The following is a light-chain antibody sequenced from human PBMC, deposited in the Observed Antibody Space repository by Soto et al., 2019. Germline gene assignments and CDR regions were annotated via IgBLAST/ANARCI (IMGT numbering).Light chain of an antibody. V-gene: IGKV3-15*01. Sequence: ETVMTQSPGTLSVSLGERATLFFSASQSVSIHLAWYQQKPGQAPRLLIYDTSTRATGIPARFSGSGSGTEFTLTISSLQSEDFAVYYCQQYSNWPPITFGQGTRLEIK. J-gene: IGKJ5*01. CDR2: DTS. CDR3: QQYSNWPPIT. CDR1: QSVSIH.